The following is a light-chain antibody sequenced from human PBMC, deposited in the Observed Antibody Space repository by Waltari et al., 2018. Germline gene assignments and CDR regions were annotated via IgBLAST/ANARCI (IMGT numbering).Light chain of an antibody. CDR2: LGS. CDR3: MQALQTPDT. J-gene: IGKJ5*01. Sequence: DIVMTQSPLSLPVTPGEPASISCRSSQSLLHSNGYNYLDWYLQKPGQSPQLLIYLGSYPASGVPDRFSGSGSGTDFTLKISRVEADDVGVYYCMQALQTPDTFGQGTRLEIK. V-gene: IGKV2-28*01. CDR1: QSLLHSNGYNY.